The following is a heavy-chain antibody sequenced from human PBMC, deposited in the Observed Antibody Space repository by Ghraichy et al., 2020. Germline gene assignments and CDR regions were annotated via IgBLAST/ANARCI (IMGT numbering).Heavy chain of an antibody. V-gene: IGHV3-48*01. D-gene: IGHD3-3*01. Sequence: GGSLRLSCAASGFTFSSYSMNWVRQAPGKGLEWVSYISSSSSTIYYADSVKGRFTISRDNAKNSLYLQMNSLRAEDTAVYYCARDSDFWSPYYFDYWGQGTLVTVSS. CDR3: ARDSDFWSPYYFDY. CDR2: ISSSSSTI. CDR1: GFTFSSYS. J-gene: IGHJ4*02.